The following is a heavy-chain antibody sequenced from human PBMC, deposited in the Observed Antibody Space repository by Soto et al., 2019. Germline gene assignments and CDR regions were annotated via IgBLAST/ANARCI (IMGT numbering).Heavy chain of an antibody. CDR1: GLSLSASGAS. V-gene: IGHV2-5*01. J-gene: IGHJ5*02. CDR2: IYWNDDK. CDR3: VHRLDVPGLAFDP. D-gene: IGHD3-10*02. Sequence: ASGPTLVNQTPPLRMTCAFSGLSLSASGASVGWIRQPPGKALEWLAHIYWNDDKRYGPSLRSRLTISKDTSKNQVVLTFTNMDPADTGTYYCVHRLDVPGLAFDPWGQGTLVTVSS.